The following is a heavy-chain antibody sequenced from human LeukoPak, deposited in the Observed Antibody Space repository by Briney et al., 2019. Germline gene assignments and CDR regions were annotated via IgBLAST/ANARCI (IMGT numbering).Heavy chain of an antibody. CDR3: ARGRYYGSGSYSGDWLDP. Sequence: EASVKVSCKASGYIFTSYDINWVRQATGQGLEWMGWINHNGGNTGYAQKVQGKGTMPRITSISTAYTELASQKSEHTAVYYGARGRYYGSGSYSGDWLDPRGQGTLVTVSS. V-gene: IGHV1-8*01. CDR2: INHNGGNT. J-gene: IGHJ5*02. D-gene: IGHD3-10*01. CDR1: GYIFTSYD.